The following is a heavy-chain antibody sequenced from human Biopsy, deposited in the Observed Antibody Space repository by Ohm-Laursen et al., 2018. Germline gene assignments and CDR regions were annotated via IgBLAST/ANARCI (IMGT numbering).Heavy chain of an antibody. CDR1: GFTFHTYA. J-gene: IGHJ5*01. V-gene: IGHV3-23*01. CDR2: IDVSDYNT. CDR3: VKQWGGYNFDS. D-gene: IGHD1-14*01. Sequence: SLRLSCAASGFTFHTYAMNWVRQAPGKGLEWVAHIDVSDYNTYYADSVRGRFTISRDNSKQMVHLEINSLTADDTAVYYCVKQWGGYNFDSWGQGTLGTVSS.